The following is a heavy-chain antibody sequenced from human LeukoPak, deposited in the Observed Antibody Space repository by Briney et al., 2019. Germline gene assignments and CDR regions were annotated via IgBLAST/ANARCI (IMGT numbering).Heavy chain of an antibody. Sequence: GGSLRLSCAASGFTLSSNYMSWVRQAPGKGLEWVSVIYSGGSTYYADSVKGRFTISRDNSKNTLYLQMNSLRAEDTAVYYCASELRYFDWLPTSYGMDVWGQGTTVTVSS. CDR2: IYSGGST. D-gene: IGHD3-9*01. J-gene: IGHJ6*02. CDR3: ASELRYFDWLPTSYGMDV. CDR1: GFTLSSNY. V-gene: IGHV3-53*01.